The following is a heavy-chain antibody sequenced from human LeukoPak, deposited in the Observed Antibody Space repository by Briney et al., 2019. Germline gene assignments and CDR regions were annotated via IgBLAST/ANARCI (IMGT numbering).Heavy chain of an antibody. CDR3: AKDPTTSYDILTGFGSSKPPVYYYYGMDV. Sequence: QTGGSMRLSCAACGFTFSSYGMHWVRQARGEGLEEVAVISYDGSNKYYADSVKGRFTISRDNSKNTLYLQMNSLRAEDTAVYYCAKDPTTSYDILTGFGSSKPPVYYYYGMDVWGQGTTVTVSS. CDR1: GFTFSSYG. J-gene: IGHJ6*02. D-gene: IGHD3-9*01. V-gene: IGHV3-30*18. CDR2: ISYDGSNK.